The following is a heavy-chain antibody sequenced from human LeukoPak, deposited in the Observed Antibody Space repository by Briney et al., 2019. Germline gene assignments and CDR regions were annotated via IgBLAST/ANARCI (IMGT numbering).Heavy chain of an antibody. J-gene: IGHJ6*02. CDR1: GYTFTSYD. D-gene: IGHD3-3*01. Sequence: ASVKVSCKASGYTFTSYDINWVRQATGQGLEWMGWMNPNSGNTGYAQKFQGRVTMTRNTSISTAYMELSNLRSEDTAVYYCARGLRFLEWSNYYGMDVWGQGTTVTVSS. CDR2: MNPNSGNT. V-gene: IGHV1-8*01. CDR3: ARGLRFLEWSNYYGMDV.